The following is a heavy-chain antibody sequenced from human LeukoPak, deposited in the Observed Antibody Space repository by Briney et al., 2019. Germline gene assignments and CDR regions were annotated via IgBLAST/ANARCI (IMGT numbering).Heavy chain of an antibody. D-gene: IGHD6-13*01. CDR1: GGSISSSSYY. CDR3: ARILSPAAGTDYHYYGMDV. V-gene: IGHV4-39*01. CDR2: IYYSGST. Sequence: SETLSLTCTVSGGSISSSSYYWGWIRQPPGKGLEWIGYIYYSGSTYYNPSLQSRVTISVDTSKNQFSLKLSSVTAADTAVYYCARILSPAAGTDYHYYGMDVWGQGTTVTVSS. J-gene: IGHJ6*02.